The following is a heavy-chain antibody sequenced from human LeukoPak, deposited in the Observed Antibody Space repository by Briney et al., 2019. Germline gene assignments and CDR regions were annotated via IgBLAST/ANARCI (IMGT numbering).Heavy chain of an antibody. CDR3: ARDRYPSRGYRTKYYYYMDV. Sequence: GGSLRLSCAASGFTFSSYSMNWVRQAPGKGLEWVSSISSSSSYIYYADSVKGRFTISRDNAKNSLYLQMNSLRAEDTAVYYCARDRYPSRGYRTKYYYYMDVWGKGTTVAISS. CDR2: ISSSSSYI. V-gene: IGHV3-21*01. J-gene: IGHJ6*03. CDR1: GFTFSSYS. D-gene: IGHD5-18*01.